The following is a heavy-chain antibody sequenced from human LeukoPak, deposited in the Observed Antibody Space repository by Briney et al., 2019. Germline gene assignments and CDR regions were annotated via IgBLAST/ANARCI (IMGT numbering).Heavy chain of an antibody. CDR3: ATETNGRHYDY. D-gene: IGHD1-14*01. V-gene: IGHV3-21*06. CDR2: IGPTGSDR. Sequence: KPGGSLRLSCTASGLTFSTSGFNWVRQAPGKGLEWVASIGPTGSDRYHADSIKGRFTIHRNNANNFLQMQRNRLTADNTAVYYSATETNGRHYDYWGQGTLLTVSS. J-gene: IGHJ4*02. CDR1: GLTFSTSG.